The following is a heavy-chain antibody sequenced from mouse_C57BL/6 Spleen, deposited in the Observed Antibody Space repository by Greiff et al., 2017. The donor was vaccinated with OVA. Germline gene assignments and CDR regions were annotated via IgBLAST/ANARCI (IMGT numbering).Heavy chain of an antibody. CDR2: IYPGDGDT. CDR1: GYAFSSSW. V-gene: IGHV1-82*01. J-gene: IGHJ2*01. CDR3: AAYYSNPYYFDD. D-gene: IGHD2-5*01. Sequence: VQLQQSGPELVKPGASVKISCKASGYAFSSSWMNWVKQRPGKGLEWIGRIYPGDGDTNYNGKFKGKATLTADKSSSTAYMQLSSLTSEDSAVYFCAAYYSNPYYFDDWGQGTTLTVSS.